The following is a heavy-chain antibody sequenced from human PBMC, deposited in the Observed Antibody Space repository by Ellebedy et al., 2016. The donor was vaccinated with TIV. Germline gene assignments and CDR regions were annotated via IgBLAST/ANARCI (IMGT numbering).Heavy chain of an antibody. CDR1: GFTFSDYY. D-gene: IGHD6-19*01. Sequence: GESLKISCVASGFTFSDYYMSWIRQAPGKGLEWVSYISSSSSTIYYADSVKGRFTISRDNAKNSLYLQMNSLRAEDTAVYYCAREAAVAGRLTIDYYYGMDVWGQGTTVTVSS. CDR3: AREAAVAGRLTIDYYYGMDV. CDR2: ISSSSSTI. J-gene: IGHJ6*02. V-gene: IGHV3-11*04.